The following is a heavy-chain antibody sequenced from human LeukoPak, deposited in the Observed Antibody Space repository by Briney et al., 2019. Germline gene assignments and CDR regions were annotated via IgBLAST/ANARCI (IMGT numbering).Heavy chain of an antibody. CDR2: INPNSGGT. CDR1: GYTFTGYY. D-gene: IGHD4-17*01. J-gene: IGHJ4*02. CDR3: ARKVTKATVTTDY. V-gene: IGHV1-2*02. Sequence: ASVKVSCKASGYTFTGYYMHWVRQAPGQGLEWMGWINPNSGGTNYAQKFQGRVTMTRDTSISTAYMELSRLRSDDTAVYYCARKVTKATVTTDYWGQGTLVTVSS.